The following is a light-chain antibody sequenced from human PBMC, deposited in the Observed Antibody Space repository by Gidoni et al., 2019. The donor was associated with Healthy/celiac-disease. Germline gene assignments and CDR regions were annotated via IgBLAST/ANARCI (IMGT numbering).Light chain of an antibody. Sequence: DIQMTQSPSTLSASVGDRVTITCRASQSIGSWLAWYQQKPGKAPKLLIYTASTLESGVPSRFSGSGSGTEFTLAITSLQPDDFATYYCQQYNSYSGTFGQGTKVEIK. CDR1: QSIGSW. V-gene: IGKV1-5*03. CDR3: QQYNSYSGT. CDR2: TAS. J-gene: IGKJ1*01.